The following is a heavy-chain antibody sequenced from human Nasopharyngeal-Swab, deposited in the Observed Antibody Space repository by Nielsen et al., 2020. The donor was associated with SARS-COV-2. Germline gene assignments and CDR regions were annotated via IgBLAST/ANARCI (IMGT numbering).Heavy chain of an antibody. CDR1: GFTFSSYA. CDR2: IYSGGRA. Sequence: GESLKISCEVSGFTFSSYAMNWVRQAPGKGLEWVSVIYSGGRASYADSVKGRFSISRDNSKNTLCLQMNSLRAEDTAVYYCATASYDTSGDSPGYYGLDVWGQGTTVTVSS. CDR3: ATASYDTSGDSPGYYGLDV. J-gene: IGHJ6*02. V-gene: IGHV3-66*01. D-gene: IGHD3-22*01.